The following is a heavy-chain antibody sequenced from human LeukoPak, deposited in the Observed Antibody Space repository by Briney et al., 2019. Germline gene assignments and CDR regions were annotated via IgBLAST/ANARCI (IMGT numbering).Heavy chain of an antibody. Sequence: GESLKISCKTSGYSFTTHWIAWARQMPGKGLEWMGIIHPGRSDIRYSPSFQGPVTISADKSISTAYLQWSSLEASDTAMYYCTRREDRTGYSDYWGQGTLVTVSS. D-gene: IGHD3-22*01. J-gene: IGHJ4*02. CDR3: TRREDRTGYSDY. CDR2: IHPGRSDI. CDR1: GYSFTTHW. V-gene: IGHV5-51*01.